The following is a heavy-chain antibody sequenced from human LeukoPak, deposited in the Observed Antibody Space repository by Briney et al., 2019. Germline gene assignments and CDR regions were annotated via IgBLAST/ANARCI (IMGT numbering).Heavy chain of an antibody. CDR1: GFTFSSYG. D-gene: IGHD2-2*01. Sequence: GGSLRLSCAASGFTFSSYGMRWVRQAPGKGLEWVAVISYDGSNKYYADSVKGRFTISRDNSKNTLYLQMNSLRAEDTAVYYCAKGSRIVVVPAEGYWGQGTLVTVSS. V-gene: IGHV3-30*18. CDR2: ISYDGSNK. J-gene: IGHJ4*02. CDR3: AKGSRIVVVPAEGY.